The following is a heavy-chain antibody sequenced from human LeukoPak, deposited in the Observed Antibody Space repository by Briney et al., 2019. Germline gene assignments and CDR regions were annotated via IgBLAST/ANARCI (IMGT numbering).Heavy chain of an antibody. V-gene: IGHV4-39*01. CDR1: GDSISNSAYY. CDR3: ARKTPGTSVDV. Sequence: SETLSLTCTVSGDSISNSAYYWVWIRQPPGKGLEWIGTITNTGNTYSNPSLKSRVTISIDTSKTQISLKLTSVTAADTAVFYCARKTPGTSVDVWGQGTPVTVSS. J-gene: IGHJ6*02. CDR2: ITNTGNT.